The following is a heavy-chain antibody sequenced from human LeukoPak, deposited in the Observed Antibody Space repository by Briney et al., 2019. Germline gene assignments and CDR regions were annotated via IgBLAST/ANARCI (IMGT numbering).Heavy chain of an antibody. CDR3: ARDKVGARGYFDY. J-gene: IGHJ4*02. CDR1: GFTFSSYA. D-gene: IGHD1-26*01. CDR2: ISYDGSNK. Sequence: GGSLRLSCAASGFTFSSYAMHWVRQAPGKGLEWVAVISYDGSNKYYADSVKGRFTISRDNSKNTLYLQMNSLRAEDTAVYCCARDKVGARGYFDYWGQGTLVTVSS. V-gene: IGHV3-30*01.